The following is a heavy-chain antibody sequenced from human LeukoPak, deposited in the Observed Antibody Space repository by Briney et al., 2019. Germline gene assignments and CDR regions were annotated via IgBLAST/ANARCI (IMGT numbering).Heavy chain of an antibody. CDR2: IYSGGST. D-gene: IGHD4-11*01. J-gene: IGHJ4*02. Sequence: PGGSLRLSCAASGFTVSSNYMNWVRQAPGKGLEWVSVIYSGGSTYYADSVKGGFTISSDKSKNTLYLQMYSLRAEDTAVYYCARNDLDYPFDYWGQGTLVTVSS. CDR1: GFTVSSNY. V-gene: IGHV3-66*02. CDR3: ARNDLDYPFDY.